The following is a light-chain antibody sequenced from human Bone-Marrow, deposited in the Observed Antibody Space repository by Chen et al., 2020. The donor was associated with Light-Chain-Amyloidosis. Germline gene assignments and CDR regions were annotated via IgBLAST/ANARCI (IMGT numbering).Light chain of an antibody. CDR1: SSDVGSYNY. V-gene: IGLV2-14*01. CDR2: EVS. Sequence: QSALTQPASVSGSPGQSIAISCTGTSSDVGSYNYVSWYQQHPGKAPKLMLYEVSNRPSGVSNRFSGSESGNTASLTISGLQAEDEADYYCSAYTSSSTSWVFGGGTKLTVL. J-gene: IGLJ3*02. CDR3: SAYTSSSTSWV.